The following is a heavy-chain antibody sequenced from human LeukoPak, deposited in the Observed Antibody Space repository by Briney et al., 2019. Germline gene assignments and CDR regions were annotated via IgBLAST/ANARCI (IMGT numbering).Heavy chain of an antibody. CDR2: IDRDDDE. CDR1: GFSLSARGMC. J-gene: IGHJ4*02. V-gene: IGHV2-70*17. CDR3: ARWATQGFDY. Sequence: SGPTLVKPTQTLTLTCTFSGFSLSARGMCVGWVRQPPGKALEWLARIDRDDDEFYTTTLGTRLTISKDTSKNQVVLTMTNMDPVDTATYYCARWATQGFDYWGQGILVTVSS.